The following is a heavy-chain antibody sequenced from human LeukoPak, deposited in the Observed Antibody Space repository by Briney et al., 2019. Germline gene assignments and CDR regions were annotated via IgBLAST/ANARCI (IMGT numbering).Heavy chain of an antibody. J-gene: IGHJ6*02. CDR1: GFTFTSSA. CDR2: NVVGSGNT. CDR3: AATGYNWNYGYYYYGMDV. D-gene: IGHD1-7*01. V-gene: IGHV1-58*02. Sequence: SVKVSCKASGFTFTSSAMQWVRQARGQRLEWIGWNVVGSGNTNYAQKFQERVTITRDMSTSTAYMELSSLRSEDTAVYYCAATGYNWNYGYYYYGMDVWGQGTTVTVSS.